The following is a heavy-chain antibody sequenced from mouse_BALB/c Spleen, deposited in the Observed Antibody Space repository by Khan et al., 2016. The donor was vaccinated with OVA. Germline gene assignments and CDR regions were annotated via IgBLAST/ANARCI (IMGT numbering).Heavy chain of an antibody. CDR1: FFTFRTYW. Sequence: EVKLEESGGGLVHPVVSMKLSFVASFFTFRTYWMNWVRQSPEKGLEWVAEIRLKSDDYVTHYAESVKGRFTISRDDSKSSVYLQMNNLRAEDTGIYYCWILLWGQGTTLTVSS. J-gene: IGHJ2*01. V-gene: IGHV6-6*02. CDR3: WILL. CDR2: IRLKSDDYVT.